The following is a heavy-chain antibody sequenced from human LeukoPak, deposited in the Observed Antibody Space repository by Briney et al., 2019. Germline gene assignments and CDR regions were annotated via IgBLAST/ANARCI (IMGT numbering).Heavy chain of an antibody. CDR2: INPNSGGT. D-gene: IGHD1-26*01. Sequence: GASAKVSCKASGYTFTGYYMHWVRQAPGQGLEWMGWINPNSGGTNYAQKFQGRVTMTRDTSISTAYMELSRLRSDDTAVYYCARDDTSGSSYWFDPWGQGTLVTVSS. J-gene: IGHJ5*02. CDR1: GYTFTGYY. CDR3: ARDDTSGSSYWFDP. V-gene: IGHV1-2*02.